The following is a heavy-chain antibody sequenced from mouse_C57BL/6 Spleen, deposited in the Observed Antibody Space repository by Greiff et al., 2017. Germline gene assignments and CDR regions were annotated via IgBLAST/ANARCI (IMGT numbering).Heavy chain of an antibody. Sequence: QVQLQQPGAELVKPGASVKLSCKASGYTFTSYWMHWVKQRPGQGLEWIGMIHPNSGSTNYNEKFKSKTTLTVDKSSSTAYMQLSSLTSEDSAVYYCAKEEAYDYDGWFADWGQGTLVTVSA. CDR2: IHPNSGST. CDR1: GYTFTSYW. V-gene: IGHV1-64*01. D-gene: IGHD2-4*01. CDR3: AKEEAYDYDGWFAD. J-gene: IGHJ3*01.